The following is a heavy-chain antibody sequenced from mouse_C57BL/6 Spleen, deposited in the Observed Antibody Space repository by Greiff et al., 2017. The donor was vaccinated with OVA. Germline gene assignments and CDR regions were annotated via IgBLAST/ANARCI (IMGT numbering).Heavy chain of an antibody. CDR2: ISSGGSYT. J-gene: IGHJ1*03. V-gene: IGHV5-6*01. Sequence: VQLKESGGDLVKPGGSLKLSCAASGFTFSSYGMSWVRQTPDKRLEWVATISSGGSYTYYPDSVKGRFTISRDNAKNTLYLQRSSLKSEDTAMYYCARSDYYGSRHWYFDVWGTGTTVTVSS. D-gene: IGHD1-1*01. CDR1: GFTFSSYG. CDR3: ARSDYYGSRHWYFDV.